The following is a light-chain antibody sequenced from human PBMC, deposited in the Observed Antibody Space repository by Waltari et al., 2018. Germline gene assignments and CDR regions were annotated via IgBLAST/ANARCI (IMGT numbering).Light chain of an antibody. Sequence: DIVMTQSPDSLAVSLGERATIHCKSSQSVLYSSNNKNYFAWYQQKPGQPPKLLIYWASTRESGVPDRLSGSGSGTDFTLTISSLQAEDVAVYYCQQYYSTPLTFGGGTKVEIK. J-gene: IGKJ4*01. CDR3: QQYYSTPLT. V-gene: IGKV4-1*01. CDR1: QSVLYSSNNKNY. CDR2: WAS.